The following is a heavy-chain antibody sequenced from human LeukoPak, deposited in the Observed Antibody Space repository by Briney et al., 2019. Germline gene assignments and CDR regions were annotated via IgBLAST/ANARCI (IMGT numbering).Heavy chain of an antibody. CDR3: ARAGAAAAPTFDY. D-gene: IGHD6-13*01. CDR2: INHSGST. V-gene: IGHV4-34*01. Sequence: SETLSLTCAVYGGSFSGYYWSWIRQPPGKGLEWIGEINHSGSTNYNPSLKSRVTISVDTSKNQFSLKLSSVTAADTAVYYCARAGAAAAPTFDYWGQGTLVTVSS. J-gene: IGHJ4*02. CDR1: GGSFSGYY.